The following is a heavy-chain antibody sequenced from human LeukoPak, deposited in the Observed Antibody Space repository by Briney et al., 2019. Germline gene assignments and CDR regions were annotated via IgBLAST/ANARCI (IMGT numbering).Heavy chain of an antibody. CDR1: GYYFVDYW. CDR2: IHAGDSDT. Sequence: GESLKISCMASGYYFVDYWIGWLRQVPGKGLEWMGIIHAGDSDTRYSPSFQGQVTISADKSISTAYLQWSSLKASDTAMYYCARRYCSSTSCYYFDYWGQGTLVTVSS. V-gene: IGHV5-51*01. D-gene: IGHD2-2*01. CDR3: ARRYCSSTSCYYFDY. J-gene: IGHJ4*02.